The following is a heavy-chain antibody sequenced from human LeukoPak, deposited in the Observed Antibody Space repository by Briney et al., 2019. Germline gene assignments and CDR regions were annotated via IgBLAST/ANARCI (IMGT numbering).Heavy chain of an antibody. CDR3: AKDYYGSGSSYTDAFDV. J-gene: IGHJ3*01. CDR2: INSDGSST. CDR1: GFTFSSYW. V-gene: IGHV3-74*01. Sequence: PGGSLRLSCAASGFTFSSYWMHWVRQAPGKGLVWVSRINSDGSSTSYADSVKGRFTISRDNAKNTVYLQMNSLGVEDIAIYYCAKDYYGSGSSYTDAFDVWGQGTMVTVSS. D-gene: IGHD3-10*01.